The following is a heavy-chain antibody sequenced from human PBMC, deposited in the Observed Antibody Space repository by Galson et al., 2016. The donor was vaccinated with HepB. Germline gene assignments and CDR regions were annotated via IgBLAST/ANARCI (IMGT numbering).Heavy chain of an antibody. Sequence: CAISGDSVSSSNAAWNWIRQSPSRGLEWLGRTYFRSTWSSDYAASVRIRLTIQSDMSKNQFSLHLRSTTPDDTAVYYCARDTATQPEYYFDFWGHGTQVTVSS. CDR1: GDSVSSSNAA. J-gene: IGHJ4*01. V-gene: IGHV6-1*01. D-gene: IGHD1-1*01. CDR2: TYFRSTWSS. CDR3: ARDTATQPEYYFDF.